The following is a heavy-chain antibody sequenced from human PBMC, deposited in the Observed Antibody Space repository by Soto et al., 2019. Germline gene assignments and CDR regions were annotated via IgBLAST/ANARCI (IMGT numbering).Heavy chain of an antibody. CDR1: GGSISSYY. CDR2: IYTSGST. V-gene: IGHV4-4*07. J-gene: IGHJ6*02. Sequence: QVQLQESDPGLVKPSETLSLTCTVSGGSISSYYWSWIRQPAGKGLEWIGRIYTSGSTNYNPSLKSRVTMSVDTSKNQFSLKLSSVTAADTAVYYCARDGLVGATGGYYYYYGMDVWGQGTTVTVSS. CDR3: ARDGLVGATGGYYYYYGMDV. D-gene: IGHD1-26*01.